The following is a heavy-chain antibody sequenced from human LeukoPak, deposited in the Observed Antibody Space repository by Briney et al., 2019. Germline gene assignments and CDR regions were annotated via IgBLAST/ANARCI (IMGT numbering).Heavy chain of an antibody. CDR1: GFTFSSYG. D-gene: IGHD5-18*01. CDR2: IRYDGSNK. V-gene: IGHV3-30*02. CDR3: AKDRVGGYSYGTPPDY. Sequence: PGGSLRLSCAASGFTFSSYGMHWVRQAPGKGLEWVALIRYDGSNKYYADSLKGRFTISRDNSKNTLFLPMSSLRAEDTAVYYCAKDRVGGYSYGTPPDYWGQGTLVTVSS. J-gene: IGHJ4*02.